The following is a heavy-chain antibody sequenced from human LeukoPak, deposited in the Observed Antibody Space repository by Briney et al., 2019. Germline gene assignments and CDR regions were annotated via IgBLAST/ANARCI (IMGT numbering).Heavy chain of an antibody. CDR2: IYHSGST. CDR3: ARGSARGDYGDYESYYYYMDV. CDR1: GYSISSGYY. J-gene: IGHJ6*03. V-gene: IGHV4-38-2*02. Sequence: PSETLSLTCTVSGYSISSGYYWGWIRQPPGKGLEWIGSIYHSGSTYYNPSLKSRVTISVDTSKNQFSLKLSSVTAADTAVYYCARGSARGDYGDYESYYYYMDVWGKGTTVTISS. D-gene: IGHD4-17*01.